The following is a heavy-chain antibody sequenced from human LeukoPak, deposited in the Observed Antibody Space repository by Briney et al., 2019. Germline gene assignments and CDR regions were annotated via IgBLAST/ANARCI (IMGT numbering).Heavy chain of an antibody. D-gene: IGHD7-27*01. CDR3: ARGLVFRGDP. CDR2: ISSSSSYI. V-gene: IGHV3-21*01. J-gene: IGHJ5*02. Sequence: PGGSLRLSCAASGFTFSSYSMNWVRQAPGKGLEWVSSISSSSSYIYYADSVKGRFTISRDNAKNSLYLQMNSLGAEDTAVYYCARGLVFRGDPWGQGTLVTVSS. CDR1: GFTFSSYS.